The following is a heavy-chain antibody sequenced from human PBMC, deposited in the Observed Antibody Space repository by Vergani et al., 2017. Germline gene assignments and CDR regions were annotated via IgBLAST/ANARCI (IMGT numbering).Heavy chain of an antibody. J-gene: IGHJ6*03. V-gene: IGHV1-69*01. CDR2: IIPIFGTA. D-gene: IGHD2-2*01. CDR3: ARALVVVPAAGYYYYMDV. Sequence: QVQLVQSGAEVKKPGSSVKVSCKASGGTFSSYAISWVRQAPGQGLEWMGGIIPIFGTANYAQKFQGRVTITADESTGTAYMELGSLRSEDTAVYYCARALVVVPAAGYYYYMDVWGKGTTVTVSS. CDR1: GGTFSSYA.